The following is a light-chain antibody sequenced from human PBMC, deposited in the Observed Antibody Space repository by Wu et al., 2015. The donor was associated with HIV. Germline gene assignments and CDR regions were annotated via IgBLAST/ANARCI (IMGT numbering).Light chain of an antibody. CDR2: KAS. V-gene: IGKV1-5*03. CDR3: QQYEGYVT. CDR1: QNINKW. Sequence: DIQMTQSPSTLSASIGDRVIITCRASQNINKWLAWYQQKPGKAPKLLIYKASTLERGVPSRFSGSGSGTQFTLTISSLQSDDFATYYCQQYEGYVTFGQGTRLEIE. J-gene: IGKJ5*01.